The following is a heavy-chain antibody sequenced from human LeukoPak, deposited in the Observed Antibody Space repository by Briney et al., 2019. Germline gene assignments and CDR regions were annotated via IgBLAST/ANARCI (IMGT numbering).Heavy chain of an antibody. V-gene: IGHV4-34*01. D-gene: IGHD6-13*01. CDR3: ARVATYSSNSFDY. CDR1: GGSFSGYY. Sequence: TSETLSLTCAVYGGSFSGYYWSWIRQPPGKGLEWIGSIYHSGSTYYNPSLKSRVTISVDTSKNQFSLKLSSVTAADTAVYYCARVATYSSNSFDYWGQGTLVTVSS. J-gene: IGHJ4*02. CDR2: IYHSGST.